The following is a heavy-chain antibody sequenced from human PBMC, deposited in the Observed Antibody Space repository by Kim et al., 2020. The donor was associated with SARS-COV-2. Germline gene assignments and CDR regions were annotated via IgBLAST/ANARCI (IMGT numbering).Heavy chain of an antibody. CDR3: ARDPRQYYGSGSYSDY. CDR1: GFTFSSYS. Sequence: GGSLRLSCAASGFTFSSYSMIWVRQAPGKGLEWVSSISSSSTYIYYADSVKGRFTISRDNAKNSLYLQMNSLRAEDTAVYYCARDPRQYYGSGSYSDYWGQGTLVTVSS. J-gene: IGHJ4*02. CDR2: ISSSSTYI. V-gene: IGHV3-21*01. D-gene: IGHD3-10*01.